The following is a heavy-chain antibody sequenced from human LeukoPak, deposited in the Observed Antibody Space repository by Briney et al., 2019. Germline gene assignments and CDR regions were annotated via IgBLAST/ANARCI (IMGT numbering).Heavy chain of an antibody. J-gene: IGHJ3*02. V-gene: IGHV4-4*02. Sequence: SETLSLTCAVSGGSISSRNWWSWVRQPPGKGLEWIGEIHHSGSTNYNPSLKSRVTISVDKSKNQFSLNLSSVTAADTAVYYCARGTDTLAAFDIWGQGTMVTVSS. CDR1: GGSISSRNW. CDR3: ARGTDTLAAFDI. D-gene: IGHD2-15*01. CDR2: IHHSGST.